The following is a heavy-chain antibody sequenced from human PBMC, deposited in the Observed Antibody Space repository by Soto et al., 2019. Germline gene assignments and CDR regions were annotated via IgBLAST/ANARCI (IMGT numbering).Heavy chain of an antibody. CDR1: GFTFSDSA. V-gene: IGHV3-73*02. J-gene: IGHJ4*02. CDR2: IRSKVNTYAT. Sequence: EVQLVESGGGLVQPGGSLKLSCAASGFTFSDSAMYWVRQASGKGLEWVGRIRSKVNTYATAYAASVKGRFTISRDDSMNTAYLQMNSLKTEDTAVYYCTRRRDWTAMDPLDYWGQGTLVTVSS. D-gene: IGHD5-18*01. CDR3: TRRRDWTAMDPLDY.